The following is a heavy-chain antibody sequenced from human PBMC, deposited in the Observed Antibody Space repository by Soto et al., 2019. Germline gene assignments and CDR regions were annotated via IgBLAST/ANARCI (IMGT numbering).Heavy chain of an antibody. V-gene: IGHV2-5*02. CDR3: AHTDCELPHWFDP. CDR2: IYWDEDK. Sequence: QITLTESGPPLVQPTQTLRLTCSFSGFSLTTRGLGVAWFRQPPGKALEWLAVIYWDEDKRYSPLLKTRLTVTXDXFKNHVVLSMTNMDPVDTGTFYCAHTDCELPHWFDPWGQGIHVTVSS. D-gene: IGHD2-21*02. J-gene: IGHJ5*02. CDR1: GFSLTTRGLG.